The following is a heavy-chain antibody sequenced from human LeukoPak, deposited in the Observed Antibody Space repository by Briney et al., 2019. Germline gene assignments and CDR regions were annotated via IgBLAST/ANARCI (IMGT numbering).Heavy chain of an antibody. CDR2: IKSDGRT. Sequence: TGGSLRLSCAAAGFTVSNYWMHWVRQGPGKGLVWVSRIKSDGRTNYADSVKGRFTISRDNAKNTVSLQMNSLRAEDTGVYYCARAPSEIGGYYPEYFRHWGQGTLVTVSS. CDR1: GFTVSNYW. J-gene: IGHJ1*01. D-gene: IGHD3-22*01. CDR3: ARAPSEIGGYYPEYFRH. V-gene: IGHV3-74*01.